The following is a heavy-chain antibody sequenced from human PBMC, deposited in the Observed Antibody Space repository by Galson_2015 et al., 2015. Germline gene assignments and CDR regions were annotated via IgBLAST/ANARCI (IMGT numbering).Heavy chain of an antibody. D-gene: IGHD3-22*01. CDR2: IYYSGST. CDR1: GGFISSGGYY. V-gene: IGHV4-31*03. CDR3: ARDRGGYDSSGSGADDPFDI. Sequence: TLSLTCTVSGGFISSGGYYWTWIRQHPGKGLEWIGYIYYSGSTDCNPSLRSRVTISVDTSKNQFSLKLSSVTAADTAVYYCARDRGGYDSSGSGADDPFDIWGQGTMVTVSS. J-gene: IGHJ3*02.